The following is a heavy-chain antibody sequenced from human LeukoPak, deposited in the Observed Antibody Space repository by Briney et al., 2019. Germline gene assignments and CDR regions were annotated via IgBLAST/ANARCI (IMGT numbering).Heavy chain of an antibody. CDR3: AHYDFWSGGGVFDY. Sequence: SSETLSLTCAVSGGSISSSNWWSWVRQPPGKGLEWIGEIYHSGSTNYNPSLKSRVTISVDKSKNQFSLKLSSVTAADTAVYARAHYDFWSGGGVFDYWGQGTLVTVSS. CDR2: IYHSGST. V-gene: IGHV4-4*02. CDR1: GGSISSSNW. D-gene: IGHD3-3*01. J-gene: IGHJ4*02.